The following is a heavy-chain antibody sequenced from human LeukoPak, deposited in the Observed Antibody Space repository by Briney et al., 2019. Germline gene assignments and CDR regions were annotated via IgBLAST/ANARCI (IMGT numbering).Heavy chain of an antibody. V-gene: IGHV4-4*02. CDR2: IYHSGNT. Sequence: SETLSLTCAVSGGSISRGNWWSWIRQPPGKGLEWIGEIYHSGNTNYNPSLEGRVTISVDTSKNQFSLKLNSVTAADTAMYHCAGYIIPYTFGYWGQGTLVTVSS. J-gene: IGHJ4*02. CDR3: AGYIIPYTFGY. CDR1: GGSISRGNW. D-gene: IGHD3-16*01.